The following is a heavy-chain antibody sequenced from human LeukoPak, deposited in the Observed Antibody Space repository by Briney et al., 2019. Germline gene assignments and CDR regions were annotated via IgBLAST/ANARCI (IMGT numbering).Heavy chain of an antibody. CDR1: GFTFDDYA. J-gene: IGHJ4*02. CDR3: AKDIRGSLLLWSGEAGFDY. CDR2: ISGDGGST. Sequence: PGGSLRLSCAASGFTFDDYAMHWVRQAPGKGLEWVSLISGDGGSTYYADSVKGRFTISRDNSKNSLYLQMNSLRTEDTALYYCAKDIRGSLLLWSGEAGFDYWGQGTLVTVSS. V-gene: IGHV3-43*02. D-gene: IGHD3-10*01.